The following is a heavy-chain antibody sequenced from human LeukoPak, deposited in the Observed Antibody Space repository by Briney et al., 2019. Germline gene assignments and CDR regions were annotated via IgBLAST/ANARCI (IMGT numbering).Heavy chain of an antibody. J-gene: IGHJ4*02. CDR1: GFTFSSYG. CDR2: IWYDGSNK. CDR3: ARDLEGYFDY. V-gene: IGHV3-33*01. Sequence: PGGSLRLSCAASGFTFSSYGMHWVRQAPGKGLEWVAVIWYDGSNKYYADSVKGRFTISRDNSKNALYLQMNSLRAEDTAVYYCARDLEGYFDYWSQGTLVTVSS.